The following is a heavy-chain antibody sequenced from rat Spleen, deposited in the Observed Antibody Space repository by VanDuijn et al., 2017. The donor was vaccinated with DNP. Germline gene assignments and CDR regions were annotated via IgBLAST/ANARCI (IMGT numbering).Heavy chain of an antibody. Sequence: QVQLKESGPGLVQPSQTLSLACTVSGFSLTSYHVHWVRQPSGKGLEWRGLIWTGGSTEYNSALKSRLSISRDTSKSQVFLKMNSLQTEDTAMYFCARWSYYLYAMDAWGQGTSVTVSS. CDR1: GFSLTSYH. D-gene: IGHD1-1*01. J-gene: IGHJ4*01. CDR2: IWTGGST. CDR3: ARWSYYLYAMDA. V-gene: IGHV2-43*01.